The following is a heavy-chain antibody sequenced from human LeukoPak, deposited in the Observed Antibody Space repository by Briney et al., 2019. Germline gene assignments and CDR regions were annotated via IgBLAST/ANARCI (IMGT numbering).Heavy chain of an antibody. CDR2: ISGSGGST. Sequence: GGSLRLSCAASGFTFSSYAMSWVRQAPGKGLEWVSAISGSGGSTYYADSVKGRFTISRDNSKNTLYLQMNSLRAEDTAVYYCATRNRIAAAGTTPFDYWGQGTLVTVSS. CDR1: GFTFSSYA. J-gene: IGHJ4*02. CDR3: ATRNRIAAAGTTPFDY. V-gene: IGHV3-23*01. D-gene: IGHD6-13*01.